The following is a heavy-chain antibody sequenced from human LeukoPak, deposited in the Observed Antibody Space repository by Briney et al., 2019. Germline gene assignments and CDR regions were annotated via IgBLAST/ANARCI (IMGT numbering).Heavy chain of an antibody. J-gene: IGHJ4*02. D-gene: IGHD5-12*01. CDR1: GYTFTSNA. Sequence: ASVKVSCKASGYTFTSNAMHWVRQAPGQRLEWMGWINAGNGNTKYSQKFQGRVTLTRDTSASTAYMELGSLRSEDTAVYYCARGADIVATDDYWGQGTLVTVSS. V-gene: IGHV1-3*01. CDR3: ARGADIVATDDY. CDR2: INAGNGNT.